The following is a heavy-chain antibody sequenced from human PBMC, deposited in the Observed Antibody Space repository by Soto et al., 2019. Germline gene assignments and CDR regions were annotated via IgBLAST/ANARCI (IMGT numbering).Heavy chain of an antibody. V-gene: IGHV4-30-4*02. J-gene: IGHJ6*04. Sequence: PSETLSLTCTVSGGSISSGDYYWSWIRQPPGKGLEWIGYIYYSGSTYYNPSLKSRVTISVDTSKNQFSLKLSSVTAADTAVYYCARDRHYDFWSGYGLYYYYGMDVWGKGTTVTVYS. D-gene: IGHD3-3*01. CDR3: ARDRHYDFWSGYGLYYYYGMDV. CDR1: GGSISSGDYY. CDR2: IYYSGST.